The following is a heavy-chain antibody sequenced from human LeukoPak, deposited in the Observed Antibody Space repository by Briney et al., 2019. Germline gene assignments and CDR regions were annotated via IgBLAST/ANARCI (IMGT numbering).Heavy chain of an antibody. V-gene: IGHV3-30*18. Sequence: GGSLRLSCTASGYTFSDYGMHWVRQAPGKGLEWLSVISYSGVVKFYADSVKGRFTISRDNSKNTLYLQMNSLSPEDTAVYYCAKSLYGSGSYVDYWGQGTLVTVSS. CDR1: GYTFSDYG. CDR3: AKSLYGSGSYVDY. D-gene: IGHD3-10*01. CDR2: ISYSGVVK. J-gene: IGHJ4*02.